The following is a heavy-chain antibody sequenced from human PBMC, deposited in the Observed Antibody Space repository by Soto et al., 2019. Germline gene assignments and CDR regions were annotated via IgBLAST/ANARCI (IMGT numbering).Heavy chain of an antibody. V-gene: IGHV4-4*02. CDR2: IFHRGSA. J-gene: IGHJ1*01. CDR1: VGSSITNHL. Sequence: SSTXSLPCSFSVGSSITNHLFTCFRQSPGKALEWIGEIFHRGSAHHNPYVKSRVTLSVDKSKNQISLNITSVTAPDTAVYFCARKNCTSSICYLFEIWGLGTLV. CDR3: ARKNCTSSICYLFEI. D-gene: IGHD2-2*01.